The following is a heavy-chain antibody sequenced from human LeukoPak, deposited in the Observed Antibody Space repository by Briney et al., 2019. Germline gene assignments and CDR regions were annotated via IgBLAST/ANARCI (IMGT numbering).Heavy chain of an antibody. CDR3: ARDAGSSWSKNWFDP. CDR2: IYYSGST. CDR1: GGSISSYY. V-gene: IGHV4-59*01. D-gene: IGHD6-13*01. J-gene: IGHJ5*02. Sequence: PETLSLTCTVSGGSISSYYWSWIRQPPGKGLEWIGYIYYSGSTNYNPSLKSRVTISVDTSKNQFSLKLSSVTAADTAVYYCARDAGSSWSKNWFDPWGQGTLVTVSS.